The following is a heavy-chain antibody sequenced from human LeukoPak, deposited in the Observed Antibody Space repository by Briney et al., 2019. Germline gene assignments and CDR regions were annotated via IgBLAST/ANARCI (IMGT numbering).Heavy chain of an antibody. D-gene: IGHD4-17*01. CDR3: ARVNDYGDYGDFQH. Sequence: PGGSLRLSCAASGFTFSSYEMNWVGQAPGKGLEWVSYISSSGNTIYYADSVKGRFTISRDNAKNSLYLQMNSLRAEDTAVYYCARVNDYGDYGDFQHWGQGTLVTVSS. V-gene: IGHV3-48*03. CDR1: GFTFSSYE. J-gene: IGHJ1*01. CDR2: ISSSGNTI.